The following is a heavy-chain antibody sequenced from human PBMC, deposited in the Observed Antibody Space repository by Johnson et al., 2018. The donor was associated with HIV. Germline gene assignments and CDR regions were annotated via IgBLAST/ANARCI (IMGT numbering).Heavy chain of an antibody. J-gene: IGHJ3*02. Sequence: VQLVESGGGLVQPGRSLRLSCAASGFTFDDYAMHWVRQAPGKGLEWVSVLYSGGNTYYADSVRGRFTISRDNSKNTLYLQMNSLRAEDTAVYYCARAGARAFDIWGQGTMVTVSS. V-gene: IGHV3-66*01. D-gene: IGHD1-26*01. CDR2: LYSGGNT. CDR3: ARAGARAFDI. CDR1: GFTFDDYA.